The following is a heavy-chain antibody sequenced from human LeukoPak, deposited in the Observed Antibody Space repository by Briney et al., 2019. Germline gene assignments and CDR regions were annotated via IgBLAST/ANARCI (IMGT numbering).Heavy chain of an antibody. Sequence: KASETLSLTCTVSGGSISSASSYWGWIRQPPGKGLEWIGNIYYSGSTYYNPSLKSRVTISVDTSKNQFSLKLSSVTATDTAVYYCARQTGSSTYWGQGTLVTVSS. CDR2: IYYSGST. CDR3: ARQTGSSTY. J-gene: IGHJ4*02. CDR1: GGSISSASSY. V-gene: IGHV4-39*01. D-gene: IGHD1-26*01.